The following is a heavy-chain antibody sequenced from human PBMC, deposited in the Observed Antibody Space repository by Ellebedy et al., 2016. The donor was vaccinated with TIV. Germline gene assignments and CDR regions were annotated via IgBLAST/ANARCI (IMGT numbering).Heavy chain of an antibody. Sequence: PGGSLRLSCTASGFTFSTYAFRWVRQAPGKGLEWVSVISDGGGTTYYANSVKGRFTISRDNFNNKVYLEMNSLRVEDTAVYYCAKEVSSNIWQYAFDRWGQGTMVTVSS. J-gene: IGHJ3*01. V-gene: IGHV3-23*01. CDR2: ISDGGGTT. D-gene: IGHD2/OR15-2a*01. CDR3: AKEVSSNIWQYAFDR. CDR1: GFTFSTYA.